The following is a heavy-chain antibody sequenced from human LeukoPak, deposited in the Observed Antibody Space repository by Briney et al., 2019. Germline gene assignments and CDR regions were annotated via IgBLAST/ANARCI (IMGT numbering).Heavy chain of an antibody. D-gene: IGHD3-22*01. CDR1: GGSISSYY. J-gene: IGHJ6*02. V-gene: IGHV4-59*01. CDR2: IYYSGST. Sequence: SEILSLTCTVSGGSISSYYWSWIRQPPGKGLEWIGYIYYSGSTNYNPSLKSRVTISVDTSKNQFSLKLSSVTAADTAVYYCARDHRDYYDSSGYSYYGMDVWGQGTTVTVSS. CDR3: ARDHRDYYDSSGYSYYGMDV.